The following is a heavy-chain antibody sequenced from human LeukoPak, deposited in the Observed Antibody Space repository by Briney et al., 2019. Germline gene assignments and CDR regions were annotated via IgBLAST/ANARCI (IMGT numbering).Heavy chain of an antibody. CDR2: ISYDGSNK. CDR3: AKENNFWSGYCDY. CDR1: GFTFSSYG. D-gene: IGHD3-3*01. J-gene: IGHJ4*02. Sequence: GGSLRLSCAASGFTFSSYGMHWVRQAPGKGLEWVAVISYDGSNKYYADSVKGRFTISRDNSKNTLYLQTNSLRAEDTALYYCAKENNFWSGYCDYWGQGTLVTVSS. V-gene: IGHV3-30*18.